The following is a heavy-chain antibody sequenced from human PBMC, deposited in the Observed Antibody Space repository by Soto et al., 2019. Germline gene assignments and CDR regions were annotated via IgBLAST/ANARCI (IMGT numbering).Heavy chain of an antibody. D-gene: IGHD6-6*01. J-gene: IGHJ4*02. CDR2: INPSGGST. V-gene: IGHV1-46*01. CDR3: ARAYSSSAL. Sequence: QVQLVQSGAEVKKPGASVKVSCKASGYTFISYYIHCVRQAPGQGLEWMGMINPSGGSTTYAQKFQGRPTIPRDTSTSTVFMELSSLSSEDTAVYYCARAYSSSALWGQGTLVTVSS. CDR1: GYTFISYY.